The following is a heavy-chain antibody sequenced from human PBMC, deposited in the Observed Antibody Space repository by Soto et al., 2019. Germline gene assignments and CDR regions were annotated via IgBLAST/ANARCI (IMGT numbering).Heavy chain of an antibody. D-gene: IGHD1-26*01. J-gene: IGHJ5*02. V-gene: IGHV4-31*03. CDR2: IYYSGST. CDR3: ARVLQTYSVGDNWFDP. CDR1: GGSISSGGYY. Sequence: QVQLLESGPGLVKPSQTLSLTCTVSGGSISSGGYYWSWIRQHPGKGLEWIGYIYYSGSTYYNPSLKSRVTISVDTSKNQFSLKLSSVTAADTAVYYCARVLQTYSVGDNWFDPWGQGTLVTVSS.